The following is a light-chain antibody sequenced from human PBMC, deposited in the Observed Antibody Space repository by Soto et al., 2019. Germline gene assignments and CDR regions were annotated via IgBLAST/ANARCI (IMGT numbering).Light chain of an antibody. Sequence: EVVLTQSPATLSLSLGERVTLSCRASQSVSSYLAWYQKKPGQPPRLLIYDASKRATDIPTRFSGSGSGTDFSLTISSLAPEDFAIYYCQQRGSWPLTFGGGTNVEIK. V-gene: IGKV3-11*01. CDR3: QQRGSWPLT. J-gene: IGKJ4*01. CDR2: DAS. CDR1: QSVSSY.